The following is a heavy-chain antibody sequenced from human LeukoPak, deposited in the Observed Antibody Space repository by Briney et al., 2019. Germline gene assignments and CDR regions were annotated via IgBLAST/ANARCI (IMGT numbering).Heavy chain of an antibody. V-gene: IGHV4-34*01. CDR3: AREHYGSGSYYNVYFDY. Sequence: SETLSLTCAVYGGSFSGYYWSWIRQPPGKGREWIGEINHSGSTNYNPSLKSRVTISVDTSNNQFSLKLSSVTAADTAVYYCAREHYGSGSYYNVYFDYWGQGTLVNVSS. J-gene: IGHJ4*02. CDR2: INHSGST. D-gene: IGHD3-10*01. CDR1: GGSFSGYY.